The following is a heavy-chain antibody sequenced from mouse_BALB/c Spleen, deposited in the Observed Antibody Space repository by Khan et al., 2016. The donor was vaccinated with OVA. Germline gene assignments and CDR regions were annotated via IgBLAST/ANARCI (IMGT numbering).Heavy chain of an antibody. CDR3: ARGNWQSYYFDN. V-gene: IGHV1S136*01. D-gene: IGHD4-1*01. J-gene: IGHJ2*01. Sequence: VQLKESGPELVKPGASVKMSCKASGYTFNNYVLHWVKQKPGQGLEWIGYINPYNGGTKYNEKFKGKATLASDKSSITANMELSSLTSEDSAVYYCARGNWQSYYFDNWGQGTTLTLSS. CDR2: INPYNGGT. CDR1: GYTFNNYV.